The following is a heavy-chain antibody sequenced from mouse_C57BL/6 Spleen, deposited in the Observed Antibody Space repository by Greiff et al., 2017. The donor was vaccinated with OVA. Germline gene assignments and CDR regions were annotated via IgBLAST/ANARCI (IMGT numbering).Heavy chain of an antibody. CDR3: ARNGNPVGSCYAMDY. D-gene: IGHD2-1*01. Sequence: VQLQQSGPELVKPGASVKISCKASGYTFTDYYMNWVQQSHGKSLEWIGDINPNNGGTSYNQKFKGKATLTVDKSSSTAYMELRSLTSEDSAVYYCARNGNPVGSCYAMDYWGQGTSVTVSS. V-gene: IGHV1-26*01. CDR2: INPNNGGT. J-gene: IGHJ4*01. CDR1: GYTFTDYY.